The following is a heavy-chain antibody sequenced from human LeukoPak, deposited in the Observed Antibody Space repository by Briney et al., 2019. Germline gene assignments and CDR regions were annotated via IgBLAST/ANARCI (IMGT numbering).Heavy chain of an antibody. Sequence: PGGSLRLSCAASGFTFSDYYMSWIRQAPGKGLEWVSYISSSGSTIYYADSVKGRFTISRDNAKNSLYLQMNSLRAEDTAVYYCASDHWIVVAGNGLLDYWGQGTLVTVSS. D-gene: IGHD6-19*01. CDR1: GFTFSDYY. J-gene: IGHJ4*02. CDR2: ISSSGSTI. V-gene: IGHV3-11*01. CDR3: ASDHWIVVAGNGLLDY.